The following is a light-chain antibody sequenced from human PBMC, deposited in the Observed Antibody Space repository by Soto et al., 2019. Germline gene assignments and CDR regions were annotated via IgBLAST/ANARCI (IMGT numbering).Light chain of an antibody. CDR3: KSYAGSKTYV. CDR2: EVV. CDR1: KSDIGVYDF. Sequence: QSALTQPPSASGSPGQSVTISCTGTKSDIGVYDFVSWYQHHPGKAPRLIIYEVVQRPSGVPDRFSGSKSGNTASLTVSGLQAADEADYFCKSYAGSKTYVFGSGNKVTVL. J-gene: IGLJ1*01. V-gene: IGLV2-8*01.